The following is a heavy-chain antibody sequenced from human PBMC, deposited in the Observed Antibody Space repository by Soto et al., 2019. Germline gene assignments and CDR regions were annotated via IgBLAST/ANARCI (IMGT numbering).Heavy chain of an antibody. CDR1: GYTFTNFG. CDR2: ISAYNGNT. CDR3: ARGGTTLDY. V-gene: IGHV1-18*01. D-gene: IGHD4-17*01. Sequence: QVQLVQSGAEVKKPGASVKVSCKTSGYTFTNFGLSWVRQAPGQGLEWMGWISAYNGNTNYAQNFQGRVTMTTDTTTSTAYVELRRLSSDDTAVYYCARGGTTLDYWGQGTLVTVSS. J-gene: IGHJ4*02.